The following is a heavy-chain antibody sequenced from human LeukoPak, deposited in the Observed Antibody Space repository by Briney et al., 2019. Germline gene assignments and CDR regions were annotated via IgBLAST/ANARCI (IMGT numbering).Heavy chain of an antibody. CDR1: GYTFTSYG. J-gene: IGHJ6*02. CDR3: ARDPGYSSGWTHSYYGMDV. V-gene: IGHV1-18*01. D-gene: IGHD6-19*01. Sequence: GASVKVSCKASGYTFTSYGISWVRQAPGRGLEWMGWISTYNGNTNYAQKLQGRVTMTTDTSTSTAYMELRSLRSDDTAVYYCARDPGYSSGWTHSYYGMDVWGQGTTVTVSS. CDR2: ISTYNGNT.